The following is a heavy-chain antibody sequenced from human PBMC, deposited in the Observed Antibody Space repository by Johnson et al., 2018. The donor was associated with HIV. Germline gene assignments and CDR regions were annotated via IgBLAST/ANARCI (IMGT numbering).Heavy chain of an antibody. D-gene: IGHD1-26*01. V-gene: IGHV3-30*04. CDR2: LSYAGSIK. CDR1: GFTFSTYA. Sequence: QVQLVESGGGVVQPGKSLRLSCAASGFTFSTYAVHWVRQAPGKGLEWVAVLSYAGSIKYYADSVRGRFTISRDNSKNTLYLQMNSLRAEDTAVYYCARSYSGSTWDAFDIWGQGTLVTVSS. CDR3: ARSYSGSTWDAFDI. J-gene: IGHJ3*02.